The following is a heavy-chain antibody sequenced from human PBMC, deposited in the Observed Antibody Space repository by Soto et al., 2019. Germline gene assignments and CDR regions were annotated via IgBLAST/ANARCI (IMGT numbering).Heavy chain of an antibody. J-gene: IGHJ4*02. V-gene: IGHV4-59*01. CDR2: IYYSGST. Sequence: SETLSLTSTVSGGSISSYYWIWIRQPPGKGLEWIGYIYYSGSTNYNPSLKSRVTISVDTSKNQFSLKLSSVTAADTAVYYCARMPGLVYGDYRSYVLYSCQRTLVSVS. CDR3: ARMPGLVYGDYRSYVLY. CDR1: GGSISSYY. D-gene: IGHD4-17*01.